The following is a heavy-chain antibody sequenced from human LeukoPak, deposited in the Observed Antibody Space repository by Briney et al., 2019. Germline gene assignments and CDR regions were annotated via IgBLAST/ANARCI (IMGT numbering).Heavy chain of an antibody. Sequence: KISCKGSGYSFTSYWIGWVRQAPGQGLAWMGWIIAYNGNTNYSQKLQGRVTITTDTSTSTAYMELKSLRSDDTAVYYCASGSAALGYCSGCSCYDHFFDYWGQGTLVTVSS. D-gene: IGHD2-15*01. CDR3: ASGSAALGYCSGCSCYDHFFDY. CDR2: IIAYNGNT. V-gene: IGHV1-18*04. J-gene: IGHJ4*02. CDR1: GYSFTSYW.